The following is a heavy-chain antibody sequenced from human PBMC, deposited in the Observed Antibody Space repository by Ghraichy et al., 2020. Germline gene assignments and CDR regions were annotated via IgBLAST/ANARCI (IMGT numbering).Heavy chain of an antibody. J-gene: IGHJ4*02. CDR1: GFTFSGYA. Sequence: GGSLRLSCAASGFTFSGYAMSWVRQAPGKALEWVSAISGSAGNTYFADSVKGRFTISRDNSKNTLYLQMNSLRAEDTAVYYCAKDAVAGRSPKEVAGTPFGYWGQGTLVTVSS. D-gene: IGHD6-19*01. CDR2: ISGSAGNT. CDR3: AKDAVAGRSPKEVAGTPFGY. V-gene: IGHV3-23*01.